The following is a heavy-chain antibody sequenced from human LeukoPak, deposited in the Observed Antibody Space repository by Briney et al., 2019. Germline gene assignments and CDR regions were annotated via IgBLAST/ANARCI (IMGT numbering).Heavy chain of an antibody. CDR3: ARESEPVVPAAPDAFDI. CDR2: IYHSGST. J-gene: IGHJ3*02. Sequence: ASQTLSLTCPVSGGSISSGGHYWSWIRQPPGKGLEWIGYIYHSGSTYYNPSLKSRVTISVDRSKNQFSLKLSSVTAADTAVYYCARESEPVVPAAPDAFDIWGQGTMVTVSS. V-gene: IGHV4-30-2*01. D-gene: IGHD2-2*01. CDR1: GGSISSGGHY.